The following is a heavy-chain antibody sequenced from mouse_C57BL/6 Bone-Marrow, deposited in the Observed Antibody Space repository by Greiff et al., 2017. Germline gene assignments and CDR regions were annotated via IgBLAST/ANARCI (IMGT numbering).Heavy chain of an antibody. Sequence: QVQLQQPGAELVKPGASVKMSCKASGYTFTSYWITWVKQRPGQGLEWIGDIYPGSGSTNYNEEFKSMATLTVDTSSSTAYMQLSSLTSEDSAVYYCARPYYCDYWYFDVWGTGTTVTVSS. V-gene: IGHV1-55*01. CDR3: ARPYYCDYWYFDV. J-gene: IGHJ1*03. CDR2: IYPGSGST. D-gene: IGHD2-13*01. CDR1: GYTFTSYW.